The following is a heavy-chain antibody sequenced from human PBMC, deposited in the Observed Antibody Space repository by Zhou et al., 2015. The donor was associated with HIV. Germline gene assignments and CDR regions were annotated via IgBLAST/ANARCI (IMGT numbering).Heavy chain of an antibody. Sequence: QLLQSGSDVKKPGSSVKVSCRASGDVDHFRTYTITWVRQAPGHGLKWMGGIRPMFRGTDTAGKFQGRVSFGADVTATIVSMELKNLTVDDTAVYFCTRERGRHRDPATGDTFFGRYFDIWGGGTLI. J-gene: IGHJ2*01. CDR3: TRERGRHRDPATGDTFFGRYFDI. CDR1: GDVDHFRTYT. D-gene: IGHD2/OR15-2a*01. CDR2: IRPMFRGT. V-gene: IGHV1-69*01.